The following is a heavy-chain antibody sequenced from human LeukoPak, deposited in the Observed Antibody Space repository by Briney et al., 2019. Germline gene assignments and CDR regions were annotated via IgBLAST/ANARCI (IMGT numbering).Heavy chain of an antibody. CDR2: ISAYNGNT. D-gene: IGHD2-15*01. J-gene: IGHJ6*02. V-gene: IGHV1-18*01. CDR1: GYTFTTYA. CDR3: ARAGYCSGGSCYPYYYYYGMDV. Sequence: ASVKVSCKASGYTFTTYAMNWVRQAPGQGLEWMGWISAYNGNTNYAQKLQGRVTMTTDTSTSTAYMELRSLRSDDTAVYYCARAGYCSGGSCYPYYYYYGMDVWGQGTTVTVSS.